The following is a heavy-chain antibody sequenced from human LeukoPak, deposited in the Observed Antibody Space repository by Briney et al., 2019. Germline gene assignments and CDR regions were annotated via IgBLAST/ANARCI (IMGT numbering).Heavy chain of an antibody. CDR3: ARDPRPSYDSSDYYYPGDY. Sequence: ASVKVSCKASGYTFTNYYMHWVRQAPGQGLEWMAIINPSGGSTRYAQKFQGRVTMTRDTSTSTVYMELSSLRSEDTAVYYCARDPRPSYDSSDYYYPGDYWGQGTLVTVSS. CDR1: GYTFTNYY. V-gene: IGHV1-46*01. J-gene: IGHJ4*02. D-gene: IGHD3-22*01. CDR2: INPSGGST.